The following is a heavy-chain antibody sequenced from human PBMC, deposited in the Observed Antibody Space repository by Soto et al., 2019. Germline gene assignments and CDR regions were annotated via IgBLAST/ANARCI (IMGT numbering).Heavy chain of an antibody. CDR3: VKEGRGYGGFDPNSYCEN. J-gene: IGHJ4*02. CDR1: GFTFSAYG. CDR2: ISYDGSHK. V-gene: IGHV3-30*18. Sequence: QVQLVQSAGGVVQPGTSLRLSCAASGFTFSAYGMHWVRQAPGKGLEWVAVISYDGSHKTYTDSVQGRFTITRDKSENTIQLQMNSLRAEDTALYYCVKEGRGYGGFDPNSYCENWGQGTLVTVSS. D-gene: IGHD5-12*01.